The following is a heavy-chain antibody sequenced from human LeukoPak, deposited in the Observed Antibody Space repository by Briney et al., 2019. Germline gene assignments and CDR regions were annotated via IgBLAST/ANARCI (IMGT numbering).Heavy chain of an antibody. CDR3: ARAPFGRYWYFDT. D-gene: IGHD3-16*01. CDR1: GFTFSGNH. CDR2: LARGRDT. J-gene: IGHJ2*01. V-gene: IGHV3-66*01. Sequence: PGVSVRLSCAASGFTFSGNHMIWVRQSPEKGLVGVAILARGRDTVYASSVNGRFIISRDHSKSTVSLQMNSLRVEATAMYFCARAPFGRYWYFDTWGRGTLVTVSS.